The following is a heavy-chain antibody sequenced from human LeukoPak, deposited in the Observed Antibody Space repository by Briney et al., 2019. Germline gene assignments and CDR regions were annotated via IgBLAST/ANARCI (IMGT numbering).Heavy chain of an antibody. J-gene: IGHJ4*02. CDR2: ISWNSGSI. V-gene: IGHV3-9*01. Sequence: PGWSLRLSCAASGFTFDDYAMHWVRQAPGKGLEWVSGISWNSGSIGYADSVKGRFTISGDNAKNSLYLQMNSLRAEDTALYYCAKDYLYGSGSYLFDYWGPGTLVTVSS. CDR1: GFTFDDYA. D-gene: IGHD3-10*01. CDR3: AKDYLYGSGSYLFDY.